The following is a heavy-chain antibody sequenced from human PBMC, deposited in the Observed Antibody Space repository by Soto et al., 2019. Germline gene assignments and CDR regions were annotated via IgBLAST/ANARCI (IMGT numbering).Heavy chain of an antibody. V-gene: IGHV1-46*01. D-gene: IGHD2-21*02. J-gene: IGHJ3*02. Sequence: GASVKVSCKGSGHTFTSNYMHWVRQAPGQGLEWMGVITPSGGSTSYAQKFQGRVTMTRGTSTSTVYMELSSLRSEDTAMYYCARDNGYCGGDCSNGGAFDIWGQGTMVTVSS. CDR1: GHTFTSNY. CDR3: ARDNGYCGGDCSNGGAFDI. CDR2: ITPSGGST.